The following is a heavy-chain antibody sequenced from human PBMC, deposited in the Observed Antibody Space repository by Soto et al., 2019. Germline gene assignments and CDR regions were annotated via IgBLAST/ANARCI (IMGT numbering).Heavy chain of an antibody. D-gene: IGHD3-10*01. CDR3: ARSPAPKIGVDAFDI. J-gene: IGHJ3*02. V-gene: IGHV2-70*01. CDR2: IDWDDDK. Sequence: SGPTLVNPTQTLTLTCTFSGFSLSTSGMCVSWIRQPPGKALEWLALIDWDDDKYYSTSLKTRLTISKDTSKNQVVLTMTNMDPVDTATYYCARSPAPKIGVDAFDIWGQGTMVTVSS. CDR1: GFSLSTSGMC.